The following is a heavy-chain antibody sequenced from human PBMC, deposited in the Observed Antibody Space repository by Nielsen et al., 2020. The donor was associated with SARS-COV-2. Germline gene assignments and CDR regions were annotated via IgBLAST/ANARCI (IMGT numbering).Heavy chain of an antibody. J-gene: IGHJ6*03. V-gene: IGHV3-33*03. CDR1: GFTFSSYG. CDR3: ASVYASLQGAPPAVHYRDYYYMDV. Sequence: GESLKISCAASGFTFSSYGMHWVRQAPGKGLEWVAVIWYDGSNKYYADSVKGRFIISRDNAENTLFLQMHSLRVEDTGVYYCASVYASLQGAPPAVHYRDYYYMDVWGKGTTVTVSS. D-gene: IGHD5/OR15-5a*01. CDR2: IWYDGSNK.